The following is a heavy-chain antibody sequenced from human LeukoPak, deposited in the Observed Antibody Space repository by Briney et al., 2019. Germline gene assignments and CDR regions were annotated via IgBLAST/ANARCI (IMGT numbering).Heavy chain of an antibody. D-gene: IGHD3-22*01. V-gene: IGHV3-73*01. Sequence: GGSLRLSCAASGFTFSGSAMHWVRQASGKGLEWVGRIRSKANNYASAYAASVQGRFTISRDDSKNTAYLQMNSLKTEDTAVYYCTARRGNYFDSSGSFDYWGQGTLVTVSS. J-gene: IGHJ4*02. CDR1: GFTFSGSA. CDR2: IRSKANNYAS. CDR3: TARRGNYFDSSGSFDY.